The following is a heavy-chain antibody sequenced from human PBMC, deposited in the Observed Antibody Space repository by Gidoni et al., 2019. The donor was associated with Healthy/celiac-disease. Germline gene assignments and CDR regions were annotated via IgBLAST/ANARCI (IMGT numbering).Heavy chain of an antibody. J-gene: IGHJ4*02. D-gene: IGHD3-10*01. Sequence: EVQLVESGGGLVQPGGSLRLSCAASGFPFSSYTRNWVRQAPGKGLEWVSYISSSSSTIYYADAVKGRFTISRDNAKNSLYLQMNSLRAEDTAVYYCARDLASYYGSGMPLGFDYWGQGTLVTVSS. V-gene: IGHV3-48*01. CDR1: GFPFSSYT. CDR3: ARDLASYYGSGMPLGFDY. CDR2: ISSSSSTI.